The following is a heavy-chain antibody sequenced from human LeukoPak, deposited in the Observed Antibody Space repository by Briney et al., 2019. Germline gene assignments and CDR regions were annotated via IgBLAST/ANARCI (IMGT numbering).Heavy chain of an antibody. V-gene: IGHV3-23*01. CDR2: ISGSGGST. CDR3: AKSSGSYYNYYYYYMDV. CDR1: GFTFSSYG. J-gene: IGHJ6*03. Sequence: GGTLRLSCAASGFTFSSYGMSWVRQAPGKGLEWVSAISGSGGSTYYADSAKGRFTISRDNSKNTLYLQMNSLRAEDTAVYYCAKSSGSYYNYYYYYMDVWGKGTTVTVSS. D-gene: IGHD3-10*01.